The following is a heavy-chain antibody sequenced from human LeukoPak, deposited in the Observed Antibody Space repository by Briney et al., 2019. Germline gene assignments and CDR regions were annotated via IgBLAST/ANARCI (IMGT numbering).Heavy chain of an antibody. Sequence: ASVKVSCKASGYTFTSYGISWVRQAPGQGLEWMGWISAYNGNTNYAQKLQGRVTKTTDTSTSTAYMELRSLRSDDTAVYYCARLSIAARLSAFDIWGQGTMVTVSS. D-gene: IGHD6-6*01. CDR2: ISAYNGNT. CDR3: ARLSIAARLSAFDI. V-gene: IGHV1-18*01. J-gene: IGHJ3*02. CDR1: GYTFTSYG.